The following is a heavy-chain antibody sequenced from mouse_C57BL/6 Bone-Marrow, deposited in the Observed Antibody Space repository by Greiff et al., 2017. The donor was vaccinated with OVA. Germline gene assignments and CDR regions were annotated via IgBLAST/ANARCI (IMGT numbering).Heavy chain of an antibody. J-gene: IGHJ4*01. CDR2: ISSGGDYI. CDR1: GFTFSSYA. V-gene: IGHV5-9-1*02. Sequence: EVKVEESGEGLVKPGGSLKLSCAASGFTFSSYAMSWVRQTPEKRLEWVAYISSGGDYIYYADTVKGRFTISRDNARNTLYLQMSSLKSEDTAMYYCTKYGNFYAMDYWGQGTSVTVSS. CDR3: TKYGNFYAMDY. D-gene: IGHD2-1*01.